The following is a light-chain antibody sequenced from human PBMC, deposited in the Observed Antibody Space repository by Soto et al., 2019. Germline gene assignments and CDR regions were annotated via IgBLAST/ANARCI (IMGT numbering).Light chain of an antibody. V-gene: IGKV3-20*01. CDR3: QLYGVSPKT. CDR1: QTLTNTY. J-gene: IGKJ1*01. CDR2: DAS. Sequence: EIVLTQSPGTLSLSPGERATLSCRASQTLTNTYLAWYQQKPGQAPRLLIFDASTRATGIPDRFSGSGSRTDFTLTISRLEPEDFAVYCCQLYGVSPKTFGQGTNVEVK.